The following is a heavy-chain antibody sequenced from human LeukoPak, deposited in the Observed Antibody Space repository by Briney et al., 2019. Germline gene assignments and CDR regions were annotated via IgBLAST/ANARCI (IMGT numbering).Heavy chain of an antibody. J-gene: IGHJ3*02. CDR1: GGSISSGGYS. CDR2: IYHRGST. D-gene: IGHD3-9*01. Sequence: SETLSLTCAVSGGSISSGGYSWSWIRQPPGKGLEWIGYIYHRGSTYYNPSLKSRVTISVDRSKNQFSLKLSSVTAADTAVYYCARDHLPDYDILTGYITPGAFDIWGQGTMVTVSS. V-gene: IGHV4-30-2*01. CDR3: ARDHLPDYDILTGYITPGAFDI.